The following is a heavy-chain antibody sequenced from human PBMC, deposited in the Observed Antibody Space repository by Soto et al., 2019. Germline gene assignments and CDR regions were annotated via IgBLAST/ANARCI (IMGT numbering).Heavy chain of an antibody. D-gene: IGHD6-13*01. V-gene: IGHV3-48*01. J-gene: IGHJ5*02. CDR3: ARHPERIAQIGWFDA. CDR2: ISSSSSTI. CDR1: GFTFSSYS. Sequence: EVQLVESGGGLVQPGGSLRLSCAASGFTFSSYSMNWVRQAPGKGLVWVSYISSSSSTIYYADSVKGRFTMSRDNANNSLYLQINSLRAEDTAVYYCARHPERIAQIGWFDAWGQGTLLTASS.